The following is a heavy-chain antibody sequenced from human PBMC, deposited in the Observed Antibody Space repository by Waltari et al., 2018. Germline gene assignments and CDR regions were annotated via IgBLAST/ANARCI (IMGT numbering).Heavy chain of an antibody. CDR3: ARVDSSADAFDI. V-gene: IGHV4-34*01. J-gene: IGHJ3*02. CDR2: INHSGST. CDR1: GGSFSGYY. Sequence: QVQLQQWGAGLLKPSETLSLTCAVYGGSFSGYYWSWIRQPPGKGLEWIGEINHSGSTNYNPSLKSRVTISVDTSKNQFSLKLSSVTAADTAVYYCARVDSSADAFDIWGQGTMVTVSS. D-gene: IGHD6-25*01.